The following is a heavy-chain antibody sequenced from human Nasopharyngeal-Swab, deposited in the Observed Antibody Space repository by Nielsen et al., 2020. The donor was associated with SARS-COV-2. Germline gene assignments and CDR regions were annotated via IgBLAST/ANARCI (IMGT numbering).Heavy chain of an antibody. Sequence: ASVKVSCKASGYTFTSYGISWVRQAPGQGLEWMGWTSAYNGNTNYAQKLQGRVTMTTDTSTSTAYMELRSLRSDDTAVYYCARYREAGMNSSPSDYWGQGTLVTVSS. D-gene: IGHD6-19*01. CDR3: ARYREAGMNSSPSDY. J-gene: IGHJ4*02. V-gene: IGHV1-18*01. CDR1: GYTFTSYG. CDR2: TSAYNGNT.